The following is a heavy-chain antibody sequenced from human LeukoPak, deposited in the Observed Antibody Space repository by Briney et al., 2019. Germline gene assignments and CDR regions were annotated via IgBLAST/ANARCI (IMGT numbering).Heavy chain of an antibody. CDR1: GYAFTSYY. CDR2: INPSGGST. Sequence: ASVKVSCKASGYAFTSYYIHWVRQAPGQGLEWMGIINPSGGSTNYAQDFQGRVTMTRDTSTSTVYMELSSLRSEDTAVYYCARRELAGSTAYFDYWGQGTLVTVSS. CDR3: ARRELAGSTAYFDY. D-gene: IGHD1-26*01. V-gene: IGHV1-46*01. J-gene: IGHJ4*02.